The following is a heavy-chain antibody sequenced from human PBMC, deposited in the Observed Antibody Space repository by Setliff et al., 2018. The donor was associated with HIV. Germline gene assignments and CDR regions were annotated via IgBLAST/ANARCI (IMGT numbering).Heavy chain of an antibody. CDR1: GGSFSGYY. CDR3: ARDQGGATPLDY. D-gene: IGHD1-26*01. Sequence: SETLSLTCAVYGGSFSGYYWGWIRQPPGKGLEWIGSIYYSGSTYYNPSLKSRVTISVDTSKNQFSLQLNSVTPEDTAVYYCARDQGGATPLDYWGQGTLVTVSS. V-gene: IGHV4-34*01. CDR2: IYYSGST. J-gene: IGHJ4*02.